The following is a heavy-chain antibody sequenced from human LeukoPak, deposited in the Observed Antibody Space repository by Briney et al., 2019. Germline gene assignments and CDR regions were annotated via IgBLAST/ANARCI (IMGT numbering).Heavy chain of an antibody. CDR3: AKEDYGDYLGYYGMDV. J-gene: IGHJ6*02. D-gene: IGHD4-17*01. V-gene: IGHV3-7*03. Sequence: PGGSLRLSWAASGFTFSSYWMSWVRQAPGKGLEWVANIKQDGSEKYYVDSVKGRFTISRDNAKNSLYLQMNSLRAEDTAVYYCAKEDYGDYLGYYGMDVWGQGTTVTVSS. CDR2: IKQDGSEK. CDR1: GFTFSSYW.